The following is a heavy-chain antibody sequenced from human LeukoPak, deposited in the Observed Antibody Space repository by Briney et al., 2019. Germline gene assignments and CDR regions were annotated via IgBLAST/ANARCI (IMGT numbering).Heavy chain of an antibody. Sequence: PSETLSLTCTVSGDSINSGSYHWGWIRQPPGKGLEWIGSIQHSGNTYYNPSLKSRLTISVDTSKNQFSLKLNSVTAADTAVYYCAVRLGDRSTWFDPWGQGTLVTVSS. V-gene: IGHV4-39*01. J-gene: IGHJ5*02. CDR3: AVRLGDRSTWFDP. CDR1: GDSINSGSYH. D-gene: IGHD3-16*01. CDR2: IQHSGNT.